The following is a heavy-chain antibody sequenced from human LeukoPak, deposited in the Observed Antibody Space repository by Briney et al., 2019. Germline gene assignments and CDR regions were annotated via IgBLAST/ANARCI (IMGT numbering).Heavy chain of an antibody. V-gene: IGHV1-2*02. CDR2: INPNSGNT. CDR1: GYTFTGYY. J-gene: IGHJ3*02. Sequence: ASVKVSCKASGYTFTGYYMHWVRQAPGQGLEWMGWINPNSGNTNYAQKFQGRVTMTRDTSTSTVYMELSSLKSEDTAVYYCARVRDGYNDAYDIWGQGTMVTVSS. D-gene: IGHD5-24*01. CDR3: ARVRDGYNDAYDI.